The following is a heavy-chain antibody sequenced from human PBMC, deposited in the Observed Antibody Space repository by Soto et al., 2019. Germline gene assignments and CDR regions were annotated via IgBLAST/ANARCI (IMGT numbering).Heavy chain of an antibody. V-gene: IGHV4-38-2*01. CDR2: VHYSGNT. Sequence: SXXLXLTXXVSGYSISSGYHWAWIRQPPGKGLEWLGSVHYSGNTYYNPSLKSRLTISVDKSKNQFSLNLSSVTAADTAVYYCARQDRVVAEGRWFDPWGQGTLVTVSS. D-gene: IGHD2-15*01. CDR1: GYSISSGYH. J-gene: IGHJ5*02. CDR3: ARQDRVVAEGRWFDP.